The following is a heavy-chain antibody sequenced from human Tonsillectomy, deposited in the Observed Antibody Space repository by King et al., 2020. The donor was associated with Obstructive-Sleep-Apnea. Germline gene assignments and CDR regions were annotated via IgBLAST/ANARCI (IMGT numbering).Heavy chain of an antibody. D-gene: IGHD2-15*01. J-gene: IGHJ4*02. V-gene: IGHV2-70*11. CDR1: GFSLSTSGMC. CDR2: IDWDEDK. CDR3: ARTYCSGGTCYQPIDY. Sequence: VTLKESGPALVKPTQTLTLTCTFSGFSLSTSGMCVSWIRQPPGKALEWLARIDWDEDKYYSTSLKTRLTISKDISKNQVVLTMTNMDPVDTATYYCARTYCSGGTCYQPIDYWGQGTLVTVSS.